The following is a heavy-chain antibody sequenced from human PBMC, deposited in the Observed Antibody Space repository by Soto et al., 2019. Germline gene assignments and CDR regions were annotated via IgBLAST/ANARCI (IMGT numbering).Heavy chain of an antibody. CDR2: IYPGDSDT. D-gene: IGHD2-15*01. Sequence: GESLKISCEGSGYSFTSYWIGWVRQMPGKGLEWMGIIYPGDSDTRYSPSFQGQVTISADKSISTAYLQWSSLKASDTAIYYCARQDSTGYCSGGSCSEDAFDIWGQGTMVTVSS. CDR3: ARQDSTGYCSGGSCSEDAFDI. V-gene: IGHV5-51*01. J-gene: IGHJ3*02. CDR1: GYSFTSYW.